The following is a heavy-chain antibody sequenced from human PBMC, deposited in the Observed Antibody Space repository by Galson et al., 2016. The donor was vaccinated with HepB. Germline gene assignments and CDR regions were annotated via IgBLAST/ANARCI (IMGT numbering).Heavy chain of an antibody. CDR1: GYTFTDYY. D-gene: IGHD5-12*01. J-gene: IGHJ3*01. CDR2: IHGYSAGT. CDR3: ARDPYLYNGYDSGAFDV. V-gene: IGHV1-2*02. Sequence: SVKVSCKASGYTFTDYYIQWVRRAPGQGLEWMGWIHGYSAGTNFAETFQGRVTLTRDTSISTAYMELSMLRSDDTAVYYCARDPYLYNGYDSGAFDVWGQGTLVTVSS.